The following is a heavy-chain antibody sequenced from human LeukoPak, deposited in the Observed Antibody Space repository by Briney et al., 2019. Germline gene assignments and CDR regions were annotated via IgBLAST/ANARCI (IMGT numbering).Heavy chain of an antibody. J-gene: IGHJ4*02. CDR1: GFSFTSCA. D-gene: IGHD7-27*01. CDR3: TKRPNWGFYDF. CDR2: VGPTGDYT. Sequence: PGGSLRLSCAASGFSFTSCAMQWVRQAPGKGLEWVSTVGPTGDYTNYADSVTGRFTISRDNSKNTVSLQMNGLRADDTAVYYCTKRPNWGFYDFWGQGTLVTVSS. V-gene: IGHV3-23*01.